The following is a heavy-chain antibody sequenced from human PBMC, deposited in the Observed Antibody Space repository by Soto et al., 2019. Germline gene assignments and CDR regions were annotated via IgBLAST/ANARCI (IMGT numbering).Heavy chain of an antibody. CDR3: VKDRSTSDWYGYFDY. Sequence: EVQLLESGGGLVQPGGSLRLSCAASGFTFSTYTMSRVRQAPGKGLEWVSAVSVRGDNTYYADSVKGRFTVSRDNSKNTLHLLMNSLRADDTALYYCVKDRSTSDWYGYFDYWGLGTLVTVSS. J-gene: IGHJ4*02. CDR2: VSVRGDNT. CDR1: GFTFSTYT. V-gene: IGHV3-23*01. D-gene: IGHD6-19*01.